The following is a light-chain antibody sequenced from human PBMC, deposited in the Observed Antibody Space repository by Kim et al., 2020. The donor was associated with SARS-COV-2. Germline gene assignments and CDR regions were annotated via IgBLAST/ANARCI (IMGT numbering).Light chain of an antibody. CDR1: SIGSKS. V-gene: IGLV3-21*04. CDR3: QVWDSSDDHRVV. CDR2: YDS. Sequence: PGKTARFTCGGTSIGSKSVHWYQQKPGQAPVLVISYDSVRPSGIPERFSGSNSGNTATVTISRVEAGDEANYYCQVWDSSDDHRVVFGGGTKLTVL. J-gene: IGLJ2*01.